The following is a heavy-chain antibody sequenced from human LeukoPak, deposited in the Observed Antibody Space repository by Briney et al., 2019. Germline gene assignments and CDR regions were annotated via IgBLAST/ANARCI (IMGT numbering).Heavy chain of an antibody. CDR2: IIPIFGIA. CDR1: GGTFSSYA. Sequence: GASVKVSCKASGGTFSSYAISWVRQAPGQGLEWMGRIIPIFGIANYAQKFQGRVTITADKSTSTAYMELSSLRSEDMAVYYCARDSPPYCGGDCYPDYWGQGTLVTVSS. CDR3: ARDSPPYCGGDCYPDY. V-gene: IGHV1-69*04. J-gene: IGHJ4*02. D-gene: IGHD2-21*02.